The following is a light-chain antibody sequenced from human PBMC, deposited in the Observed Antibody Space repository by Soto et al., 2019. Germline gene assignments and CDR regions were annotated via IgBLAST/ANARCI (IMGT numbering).Light chain of an antibody. Sequence: QSALTQPASVSGSPGQSITISCTGTSSDIGNYNYVSWYQQYPGKAPKLMIYEVSHRPSGVSNRFSGSKSGNTASLTISGLQAEDEADYYCSSYTTSNTYVFGAGTKLTVL. J-gene: IGLJ1*01. CDR1: SSDIGNYNY. CDR3: SSYTTSNTYV. V-gene: IGLV2-14*01. CDR2: EVS.